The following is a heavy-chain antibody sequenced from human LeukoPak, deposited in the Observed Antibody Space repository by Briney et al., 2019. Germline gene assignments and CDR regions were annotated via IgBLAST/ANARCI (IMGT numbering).Heavy chain of an antibody. V-gene: IGHV4-34*01. CDR1: GGSFSDYF. CDR2: IDDGGNT. Sequence: SETLSLTCSVYGGSFSDYFWSWIRQSPGKGLEWIGEIDDGGNTNYNPSLMSRVIVAMEKSKKQFSLVMRSVAAADTAVYYCARFSRITWGDWGDAFDIWGQGTTVIVSS. J-gene: IGHJ3*02. D-gene: IGHD2-21*02. CDR3: ARFSRITWGDWGDAFDI.